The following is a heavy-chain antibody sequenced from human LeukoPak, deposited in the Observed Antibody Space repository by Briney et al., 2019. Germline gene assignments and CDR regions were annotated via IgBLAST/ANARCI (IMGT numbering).Heavy chain of an antibody. CDR3: ARLGSGVVPAAVDAFDI. V-gene: IGHV1-69*02. CDR2: IIPILGIA. J-gene: IGHJ3*02. CDR1: GGTFSSYT. Sequence: SVKVSCKASGGTFSSYTISWVRQALGQGLEWMGRIIPILGIANYAQKFQGRVTITADKSTSTAYMELSSLRSEDTAVYYCARLGSGVVPAAVDAFDIWGQGTMVTVSS. D-gene: IGHD2-2*01.